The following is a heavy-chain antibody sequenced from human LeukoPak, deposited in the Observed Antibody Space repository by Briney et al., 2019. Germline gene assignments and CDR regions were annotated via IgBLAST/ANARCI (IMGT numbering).Heavy chain of an antibody. CDR1: GGSISSYY. V-gene: IGHV4-59*01. D-gene: IGHD4-17*01. CDR3: ARGSYGDPYYYYYYMDV. J-gene: IGHJ6*03. Sequence: SETLSLTCTVSGGSISSYYWSWIRKPPGKGLEWIGYIYYSGSTNYNPSLKSQVTISVDTSKNQFSLKLSSVTAADTAVYYCARGSYGDPYYYYYYMDVWGKGTTVTVSS. CDR2: IYYSGST.